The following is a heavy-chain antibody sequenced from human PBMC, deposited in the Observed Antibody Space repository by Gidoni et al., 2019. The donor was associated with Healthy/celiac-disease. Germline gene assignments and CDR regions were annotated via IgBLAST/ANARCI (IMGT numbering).Heavy chain of an antibody. V-gene: IGHV4-39*01. CDR3: ARIWFGSP. CDR2: IYYSGST. Sequence: QLQLQESGPGLVKPSETLSLTCTVSGGAISSSSYYWGWSRPPPGKGLEWIGSIYYSGSTYYNPSLKSRVTISVDTSKNQFSLKLSSVTAADPAVYYCARIWFGSPWGQGTLVTVSS. CDR1: GGAISSSSYY. D-gene: IGHD3-10*01. J-gene: IGHJ5*02.